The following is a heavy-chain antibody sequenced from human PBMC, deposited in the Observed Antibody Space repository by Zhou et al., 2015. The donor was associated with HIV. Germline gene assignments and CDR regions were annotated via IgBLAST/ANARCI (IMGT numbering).Heavy chain of an antibody. CDR3: ARDLPRGTLVRDSDWEYYYYYGMDV. V-gene: IGHV3-33*01. J-gene: IGHJ6*02. D-gene: IGHD3-10*01. Sequence: QVQLVESGGGVVQPGRSLRLSCAASGFTFSSYGLHWVRQAPGKGLEWVAFISYDGSNKYYADSVKGRFTISRDSSRNTLSLQMNSLRAEDTAVYYCARDLPRGTLVRDSDWEYYYYYGMDVWGQGTTVTVSS. CDR1: GFTFSSYG. CDR2: ISYDGSNK.